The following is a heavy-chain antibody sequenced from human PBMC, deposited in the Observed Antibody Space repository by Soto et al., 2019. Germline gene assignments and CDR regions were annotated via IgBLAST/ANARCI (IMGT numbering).Heavy chain of an antibody. CDR3: AREAHFDWLLYPTPGEFDY. V-gene: IGHV3-7*01. D-gene: IGHD3-9*01. Sequence: EVQLVESGGGLVQPGGSLRLSCAASGFTFSSYWMSWVRQAPGKGLEWVANIKQDGSEKYYVDSVKSRFTISRDNAKNSLYLQMNSLRAEDTAVYYCAREAHFDWLLYPTPGEFDYWGQGTLVTVSS. J-gene: IGHJ4*02. CDR1: GFTFSSYW. CDR2: IKQDGSEK.